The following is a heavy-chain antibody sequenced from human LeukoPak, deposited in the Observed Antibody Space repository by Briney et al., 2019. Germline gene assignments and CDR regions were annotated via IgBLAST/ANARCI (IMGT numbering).Heavy chain of an antibody. CDR3: AKQTDTTGSRGGAFDI. J-gene: IGHJ3*02. CDR1: GFTFSNYA. Sequence: GGSLRLSCAASGFTFSNYAMSWVRQAPGKGLEWVSTISNSGGSTYSADSMKGRFTISRDNSKNTLFLQMSGLGAEDTAVYYCAKQTDTTGSRGGAFDIWGQGTMVTISS. CDR2: ISNSGGST. D-gene: IGHD3-22*01. V-gene: IGHV3-23*01.